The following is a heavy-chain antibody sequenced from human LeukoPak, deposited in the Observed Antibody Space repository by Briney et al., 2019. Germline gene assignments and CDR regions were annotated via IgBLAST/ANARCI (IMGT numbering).Heavy chain of an antibody. CDR2: IIPILGIA. CDR3: ARSRSTVTNSDY. CDR1: GGTFSSYA. D-gene: IGHD4-17*01. J-gene: IGHJ4*02. V-gene: IGHV1-69*04. Sequence: GASVKVSCKASGGTFSSYAISWVRQAPGQGLEWMGRIIPILGIANYAQKFQGRVTITADKSTSTAYMELSSLRSEDTTVYYCARSRSTVTNSDYWGQGTLVTVSS.